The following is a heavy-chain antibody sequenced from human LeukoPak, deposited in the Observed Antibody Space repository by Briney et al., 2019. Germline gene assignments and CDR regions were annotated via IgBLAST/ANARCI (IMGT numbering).Heavy chain of an antibody. CDR2: IFPIFGTA. Sequence: GASVKVSCKASVGTFSSYAISWVRQAPGHGLEWMGGIFPIFGTANYAQKIQSRVTITTDESSSPAYMELSSLRSEDTAVYYCAGTIRGDDHYYYYMDVWGKGTTVTVSS. CDR3: AGTIRGDDHYYYYMDV. D-gene: IGHD5-12*01. V-gene: IGHV1-69*05. CDR1: VGTFSSYA. J-gene: IGHJ6*03.